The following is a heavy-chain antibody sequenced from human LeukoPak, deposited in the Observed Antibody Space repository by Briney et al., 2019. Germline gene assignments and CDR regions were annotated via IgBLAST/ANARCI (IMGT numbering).Heavy chain of an antibody. CDR2: ISGGGGTI. V-gene: IGHV3-23*01. D-gene: IGHD4-17*01. J-gene: IGHJ3*02. Sequence: PGGSLRLSCAASGFTFSGYVMNWVRQAPGKGLDWVSVISGGGGTIYYADSVKGRFAISRDNSKNMLFLQLNSLRAEDTAVYYCARHDYGDYGTFDIWGQGTMVTVSS. CDR1: GFTFSGYV. CDR3: ARHDYGDYGTFDI.